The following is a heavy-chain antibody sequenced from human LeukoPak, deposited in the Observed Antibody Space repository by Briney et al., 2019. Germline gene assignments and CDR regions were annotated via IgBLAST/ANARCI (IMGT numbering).Heavy chain of an antibody. Sequence: RASVKVSSKASGYTFTSYDINWVRQATGQGLEWMGRMNPNSGNTDYAQKFQGRVTMTRDTSISTAYMELSSLRSDDTAVYYCARVPGDDFWSGFRGDGFDIWGQGTMVTVSS. CDR2: MNPNSGNT. CDR3: ARVPGDDFWSGFRGDGFDI. V-gene: IGHV1-8*01. CDR1: GYTFTSYD. D-gene: IGHD3-3*01. J-gene: IGHJ3*02.